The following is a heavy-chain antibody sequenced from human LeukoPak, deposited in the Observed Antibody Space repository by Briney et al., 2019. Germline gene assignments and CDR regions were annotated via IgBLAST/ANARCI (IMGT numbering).Heavy chain of an antibody. Sequence: GGSLTLSCAASGFTFYNSWMAWVRQAPGKGLEWVANIKYDGNEIYYVDSVKGRFTISRDNVKNSLHLEMNSLRADDTAVYYCAAMDHFDYWGQGTLVSVSS. J-gene: IGHJ4*02. CDR2: IKYDGNEI. V-gene: IGHV3-7*01. D-gene: IGHD5-18*01. CDR1: GFTFYNSW. CDR3: AAMDHFDY.